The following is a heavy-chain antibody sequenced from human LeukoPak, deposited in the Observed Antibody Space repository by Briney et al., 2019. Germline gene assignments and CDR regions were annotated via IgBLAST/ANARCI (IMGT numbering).Heavy chain of an antibody. J-gene: IGHJ4*02. CDR1: GGTFSSYA. CDR2: IIPIFGTA. CDR3: ARQGDYEPAGFDY. Sequence: GASVKVSCKASGGTFSSYAISWVRQAPGQGLEWMGGIIPIFGTANYAQKLQGRVTMTTDTSTSTAYMELRSLRSDDTAVYYCARQGDYEPAGFDYWGQGTLVTVSS. D-gene: IGHD4-17*01. V-gene: IGHV1-69*05.